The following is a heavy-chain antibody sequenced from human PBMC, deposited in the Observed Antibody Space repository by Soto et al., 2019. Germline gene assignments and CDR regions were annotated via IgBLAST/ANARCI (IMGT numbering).Heavy chain of an antibody. Sequence: RLSCAASGFTFDDYAMHWVRQAPGKGLEWVSGISWNSGSIGYADSVKGRFTISRDNAKNSLYLQMNSLRAEDTALYYCAKDPTPVVKGDWFDPWGQGTLVTVSS. J-gene: IGHJ5*02. CDR2: ISWNSGSI. CDR1: GFTFDDYA. V-gene: IGHV3-9*01. D-gene: IGHD3-22*01. CDR3: AKDPTPVVKGDWFDP.